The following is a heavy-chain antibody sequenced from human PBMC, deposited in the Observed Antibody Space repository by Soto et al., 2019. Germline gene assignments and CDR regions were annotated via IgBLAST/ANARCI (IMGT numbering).Heavy chain of an antibody. J-gene: IGHJ4*02. Sequence: EVQLVESGGGLVQPGGSLRLSCAASGFTVSTKYMSWVRQAPGKGLGWVSVIYSGGSTLYADSVRGRFTISRDNSKNTVNLQMNSLRAEDTAVYYCARDPWAADYWGQGTLVTVSS. CDR1: GFTVSTKY. CDR3: ARDPWAADY. CDR2: IYSGGST. V-gene: IGHV3-66*01. D-gene: IGHD3-16*01.